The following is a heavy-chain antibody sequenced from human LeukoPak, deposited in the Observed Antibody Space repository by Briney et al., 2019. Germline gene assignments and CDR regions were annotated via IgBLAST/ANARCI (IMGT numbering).Heavy chain of an antibody. V-gene: IGHV3-13*01. CDR3: ARGPPRGKYYYMDV. J-gene: IGHJ6*03. Sequence: GGSLRLSCAASGFTFSSFDMHWVRQPTGQGLEWVSTIGTASETYYPGSVEGRFTLSRDNAKNSLYLQMNSLTAGDTAVYHCARGPPRGKYYYMDVWGKGTTVTVSS. CDR1: GFTFSSFD. D-gene: IGHD1-1*01. CDR2: IGTASET.